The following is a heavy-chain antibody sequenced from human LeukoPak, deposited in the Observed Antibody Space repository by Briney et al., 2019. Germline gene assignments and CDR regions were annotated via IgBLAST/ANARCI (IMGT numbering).Heavy chain of an antibody. CDR2: IWYDGSNK. J-gene: IGHJ6*02. CDR3: ARDLGRFLEWLQV. V-gene: IGHV3-33*01. CDR1: GFTFSSYG. D-gene: IGHD3-3*01. Sequence: GGSLRLSCAASGFTFSSYGMHWVRQAPGKGLEWVAVIWYDGSNKYYADSVKGRFTISRDNSKNTLYLQMNSLRAEDTAAYYCARDLGRFLEWLQVWGQGTTVTVSS.